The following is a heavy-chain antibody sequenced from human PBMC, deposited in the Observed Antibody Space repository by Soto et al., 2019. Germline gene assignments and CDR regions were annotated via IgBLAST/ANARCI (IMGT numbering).Heavy chain of an antibody. CDR2: ISSNGRNT. CDR3: VKASTVTGVGGYR. D-gene: IGHD6-19*01. CDR1: GFAFSSYW. Sequence: EVQLVESGGGLVQPGGSLRLPCAASGFAFSSYWMQWVRQAPGKGPVWVSRISSNGRNTTYADPVKGRFTVSRDNAKNTLHLQMTSLRDDDTAVYYCVKASTVTGVGGYRWGQGTLVTVSS. V-gene: IGHV3-74*03. J-gene: IGHJ4*02.